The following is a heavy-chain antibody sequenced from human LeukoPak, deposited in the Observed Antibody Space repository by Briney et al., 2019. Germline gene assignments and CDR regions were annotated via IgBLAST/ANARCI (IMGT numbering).Heavy chain of an antibody. CDR3: ARGGTVNYYYMDV. D-gene: IGHD4-11*01. CDR1: GGSISSYY. V-gene: IGHV4-4*07. CDR2: IYTTGST. Sequence: PSETLSLTCTVSGGSISSYYWSWIRQPAGKGLECIGRIYTTGSTNYNPSLKSRVTMSVDTSKNQFSLKLSSVTAADTAVYYCARGGTVNYYYMDVWGKGTTVTVSS. J-gene: IGHJ6*03.